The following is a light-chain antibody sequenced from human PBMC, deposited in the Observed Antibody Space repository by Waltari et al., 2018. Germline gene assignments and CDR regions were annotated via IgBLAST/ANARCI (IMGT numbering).Light chain of an antibody. CDR2: DAS. J-gene: IGKJ1*01. CDR1: QSVRRF. V-gene: IGKV3-20*01. CDR3: QKYGSLPAT. Sequence: ELVLTQSPGTLSLSPGERATLSCRASQSVRRFLAWYQQKPGQAPRLLIYDASSRATGIPDRFSGSGFGTDFSLTISRLEPEDFAVYYCQKYGSLPATFGQGTKLEIK.